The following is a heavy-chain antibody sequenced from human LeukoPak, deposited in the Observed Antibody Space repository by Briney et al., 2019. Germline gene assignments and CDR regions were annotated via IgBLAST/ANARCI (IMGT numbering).Heavy chain of an antibody. J-gene: IGHJ4*02. CDR3: AKEIPGSGWYSVDY. CDR1: GFTFSNSD. D-gene: IGHD6-19*01. V-gene: IGHV3-23*01. Sequence: PGGSLRLSCTVSGFTFSNSDMTWIRQTAGKGLEWVSTINDGNTFYAASVKGRFTISRDSSKNTLYLQMNSLRAEDTAVYYCAKEIPGSGWYSVDYWGQGTLVTVSS. CDR2: INDGNT.